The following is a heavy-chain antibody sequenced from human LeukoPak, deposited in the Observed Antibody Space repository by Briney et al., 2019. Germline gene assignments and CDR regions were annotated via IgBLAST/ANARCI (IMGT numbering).Heavy chain of an antibody. CDR2: INHSGST. V-gene: IGHV4-34*01. CDR1: GGSFSGYY. D-gene: IGHD6-19*01. CDR3: ARGRYSSGWYWPYYFDY. J-gene: IGHJ4*02. Sequence: SETLSLTCAVYGGSFSGYYWSWIRQPPGKGLEWIGEINHSGSTNYNPSLKSRVTISVDTSKIQFYLKLSSVTAADTAVYYCARGRYSSGWYWPYYFDYWGQGTLVTVSS.